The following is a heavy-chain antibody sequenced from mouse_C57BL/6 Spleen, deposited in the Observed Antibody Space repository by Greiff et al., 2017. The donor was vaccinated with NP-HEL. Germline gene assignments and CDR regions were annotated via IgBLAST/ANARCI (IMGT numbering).Heavy chain of an antibody. Sequence: QVQLQQSGAELVKPGASVKISCKASGYAFSSYWMNWVKQRPGKGLEWIGQIYPGDGDTNYNGKFKGKATLTADKSSSTAYMQLSSLTSEDSAVYYCARERRPEYYFDYWGQGTTLTVSS. CDR1: GYAFSSYW. J-gene: IGHJ2*01. CDR2: IYPGDGDT. V-gene: IGHV1-80*01. CDR3: ARERRPEYYFDY.